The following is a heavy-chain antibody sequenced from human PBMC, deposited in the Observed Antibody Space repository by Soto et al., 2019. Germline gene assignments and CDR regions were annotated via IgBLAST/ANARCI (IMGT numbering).Heavy chain of an antibody. CDR2: IYYSGST. D-gene: IGHD4-17*01. J-gene: IGHJ4*02. V-gene: IGHV4-30-4*01. Sequence: QVQLQESGPGLVKPSQTLSLTCTVSGGSISSGDYYWSWIRQPPGKGLEWIGYIYYSGSTYYNPSLKSRVTLPVDTSHNPFSLKLSSVTAPDTAVYYCARAHGHSPTFHWGQGTLVTVSS. CDR1: GGSISSGDYY. CDR3: ARAHGHSPTFH.